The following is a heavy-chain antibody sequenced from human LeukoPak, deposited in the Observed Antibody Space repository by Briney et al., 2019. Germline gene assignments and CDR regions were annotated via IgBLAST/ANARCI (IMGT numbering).Heavy chain of an antibody. CDR1: GFTFSTYA. V-gene: IGHV3-23*01. J-gene: IGHJ4*02. Sequence: GGSLRLSCAASGFTFSTYAMSWVRQAPGKGLEWVSAISVSGGSTYDTDSVKGRFTISRDYSKNTLYLQMDSLRAEDTAVYYCAKGSYGNHDHWGQGTLVTVSS. CDR2: ISVSGGST. D-gene: IGHD1-14*01. CDR3: AKGSYGNHDH.